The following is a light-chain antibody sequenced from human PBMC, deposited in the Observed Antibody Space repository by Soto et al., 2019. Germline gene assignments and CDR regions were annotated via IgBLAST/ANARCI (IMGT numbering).Light chain of an antibody. Sequence: EIVLTQSPGSLSLSPGERATLSCRATQSVDSSFFAWYQKKPGQAPRLLVYSASKMASGIPDRFSASGSGTDFTLTSSRLEPEDFAVYYCQQYVSAVSFGQGTKVEIK. CDR2: SAS. J-gene: IGKJ1*01. V-gene: IGKV3-20*01. CDR1: QSVDSSF. CDR3: QQYVSAVS.